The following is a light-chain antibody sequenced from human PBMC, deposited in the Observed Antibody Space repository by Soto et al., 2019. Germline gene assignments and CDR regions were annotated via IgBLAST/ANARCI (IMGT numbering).Light chain of an antibody. V-gene: IGKV1-5*03. J-gene: IGKJ1*01. CDR3: QHYDAYSPMWT. CDR1: QSINW. CDR2: EAS. Sequence: IQLAQSPSTLSSSVGDRITITCRATQSINWLGCYQQKPGKAAKLHIFEASRLGMGAPSRFSGSGSGTEFTLTISSMQPDDFGTYYCQHYDAYSPMWTFGQGTKVDVK.